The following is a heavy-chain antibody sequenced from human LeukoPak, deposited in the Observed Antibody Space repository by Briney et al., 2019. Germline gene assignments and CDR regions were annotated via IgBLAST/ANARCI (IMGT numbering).Heavy chain of an antibody. J-gene: IGHJ6*03. Sequence: GGSLRLSCAASGFTFSGSAMHWVRQASGKGLEWVGRIRSKANSYATAYAASVKGRFTISRDDSKNTAYLQMNSLKTEDTAVYYCTTGVYGDYAYYYYYMDVWGKGTTVTVSS. CDR3: TTGVYGDYAYYYYYMDV. D-gene: IGHD4-17*01. CDR1: GFTFSGSA. CDR2: IRSKANSYAT. V-gene: IGHV3-73*01.